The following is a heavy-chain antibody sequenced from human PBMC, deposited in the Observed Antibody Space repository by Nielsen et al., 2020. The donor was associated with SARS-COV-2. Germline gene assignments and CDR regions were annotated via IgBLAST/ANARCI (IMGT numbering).Heavy chain of an antibody. CDR3: ARVISPGSGSYRWFDP. J-gene: IGHJ5*02. CDR2: IYYTGST. Sequence: SETLSLTCTVSGGSISSNSYYWGWIRQPPGKGLEWIGNIYYTGSTYYNPSLKSRVTISVDTSKTQFSLKLRSVTAADTAVYYCARVISPGSGSYRWFDPWGQGTLVTVSS. V-gene: IGHV4-39*07. D-gene: IGHD3-10*01. CDR1: GGSISSNSYY.